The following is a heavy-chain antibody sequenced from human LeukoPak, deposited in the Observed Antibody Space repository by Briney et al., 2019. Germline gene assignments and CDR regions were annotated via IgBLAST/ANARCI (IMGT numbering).Heavy chain of an antibody. CDR2: INHSGST. CDR1: GGSFRGYY. D-gene: IGHD6-13*01. CDR3: ARAVAAAGDFDY. V-gene: IGHV4-34*01. J-gene: IGHJ4*02. Sequence: KPSETLSLTCAVYGGSFRGYYWSWIRQPPGKGLEWIGEINHSGSTNYNPSLKSRVTISVDTSKNQFSLKLSSVTAADTAVYYCARAVAAAGDFDYWGQGTLVTVSS.